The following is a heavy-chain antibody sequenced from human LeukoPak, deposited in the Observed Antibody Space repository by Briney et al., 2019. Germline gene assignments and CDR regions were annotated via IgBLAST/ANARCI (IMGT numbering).Heavy chain of an antibody. CDR3: ARSLYSSGWYLGY. Sequence: KSSETLSLTCAVSGGSISSSNWWSWVRQPPGKGLEWIGEIYHSGSTNYNPSLKSRVTISVDKSKNQFSLKLSSVTAADTAVYYCARSLYSSGWYLGYWGQGTLVTVSS. D-gene: IGHD6-19*01. CDR2: IYHSGST. J-gene: IGHJ4*02. V-gene: IGHV4-4*02. CDR1: GGSISSSNW.